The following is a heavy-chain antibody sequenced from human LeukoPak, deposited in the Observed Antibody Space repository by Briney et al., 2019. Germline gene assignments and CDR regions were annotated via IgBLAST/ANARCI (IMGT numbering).Heavy chain of an antibody. CDR2: IYYSGST. J-gene: IGHJ3*02. V-gene: IGHV4-59*12. CDR1: GGSISSYY. D-gene: IGHD3-22*01. Sequence: SETLSLTCTVSGGSISSYYWSWIRQPPGKGLEWIGYIYYSGSTNYNPSLKSRVTISVDTSKNQFSLKLSSVTAADTAVYYCATDTYYYDSSGHYGAFDIWGQGTMVTVSS. CDR3: ATDTYYYDSSGHYGAFDI.